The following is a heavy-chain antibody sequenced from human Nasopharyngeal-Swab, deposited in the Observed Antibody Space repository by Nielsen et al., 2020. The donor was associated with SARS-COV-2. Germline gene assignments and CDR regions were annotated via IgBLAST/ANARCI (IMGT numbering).Heavy chain of an antibody. Sequence: VRQMPGKGLEWMGIIYPDDSDTKYSPSFQGQVTMSADKSISAVYLQWSSLKASDTAMYYCARHKNDFWSGYYSDVWGQGTTVTVSS. J-gene: IGHJ6*02. CDR3: ARHKNDFWSGYYSDV. D-gene: IGHD3-3*01. CDR2: IYPDDSDT. V-gene: IGHV5-51*01.